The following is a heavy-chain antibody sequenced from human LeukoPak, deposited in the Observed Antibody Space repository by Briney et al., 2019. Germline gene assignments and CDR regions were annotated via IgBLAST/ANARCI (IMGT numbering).Heavy chain of an antibody. J-gene: IGHJ4*02. CDR2: ISAYNDNT. Sequence: ASVKLSCKASDYTFTNYGINWVRQAPGQGLEWVGWISAYNDNTRYAQKFQDRVTMTTDTSTSTAYMELRSLRSDDTAVYYCARDATNHYYDSSGYSSDYWGQGTLVTVSS. CDR1: DYTFTNYG. V-gene: IGHV1-18*01. D-gene: IGHD3-22*01. CDR3: ARDATNHYYDSSGYSSDY.